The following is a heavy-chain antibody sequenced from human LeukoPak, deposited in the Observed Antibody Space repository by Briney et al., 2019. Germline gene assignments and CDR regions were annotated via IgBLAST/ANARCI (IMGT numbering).Heavy chain of an antibody. CDR1: GYTFTSYG. J-gene: IGHJ5*02. Sequence: ASVKVSCKASGYTFTSYGISWVPQAPGQGLEWRGWISAYTGNTNYAQNLQGRVTMTTDTSTSTAYMELRSLRSDDTAVYYCARDLVAGHGWFDPWGQGTLVTVSS. CDR2: ISAYTGNT. V-gene: IGHV1-18*01. CDR3: ARDLVAGHGWFDP. D-gene: IGHD2-15*01.